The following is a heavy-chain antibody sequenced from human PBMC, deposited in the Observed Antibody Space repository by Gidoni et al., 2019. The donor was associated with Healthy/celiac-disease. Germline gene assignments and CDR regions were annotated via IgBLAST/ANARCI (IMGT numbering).Heavy chain of an antibody. D-gene: IGHD6-13*01. CDR2: INHSGST. V-gene: IGHV4-34*01. J-gene: IGHJ6*02. CDR3: ARGSGIAAAGTSPYYYYGMDV. CDR1: GGSFSGYY. Sequence: QVQLQQWGAGLLKPSETMSLTCPAYGGSFSGYYWSWIRQPPGKGLEWIGEINHSGSTNYNPSLKSRVTISVDTSKNQFSLKLSSVTAADTAVYYCARGSGIAAAGTSPYYYYGMDVWGQGTTVTVSS.